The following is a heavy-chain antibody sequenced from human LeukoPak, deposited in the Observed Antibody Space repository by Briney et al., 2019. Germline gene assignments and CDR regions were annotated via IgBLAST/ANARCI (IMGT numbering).Heavy chain of an antibody. J-gene: IGHJ4*02. CDR3: AKGLRYSGSTGYFDY. D-gene: IGHD1-26*01. CDR1: GFTFSSYA. CDR2: ISGSGGST. V-gene: IGHV3-23*01. Sequence: GGSLRLSCAASGFTFSSYAMSWVRQAPGKGLEWVSAISGSGGSTYYADSVKGRFTISRDSSKNTLYLQMNSLRAEDTAVYYCAKGLRYSGSTGYFDYWGQGTLVTVSS.